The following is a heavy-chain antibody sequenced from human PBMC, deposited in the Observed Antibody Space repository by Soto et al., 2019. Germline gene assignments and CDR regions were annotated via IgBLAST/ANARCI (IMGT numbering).Heavy chain of an antibody. D-gene: IGHD2-15*01. CDR1: GYTFSSHG. Sequence: QVQLVQSGAEVRKPGASVKVSCKASGYTFSSHGIIWVRQAPGQGLEWMGGISGYNGNAKYAQRFQGRVTMPTGTSTSTVYTDLRSLGSDDSAVYYCAREGSSGWYVCWGQVTLVTVSS. J-gene: IGHJ5*01. CDR2: ISGYNGNA. CDR3: AREGSSGWYVC. V-gene: IGHV1-18*01.